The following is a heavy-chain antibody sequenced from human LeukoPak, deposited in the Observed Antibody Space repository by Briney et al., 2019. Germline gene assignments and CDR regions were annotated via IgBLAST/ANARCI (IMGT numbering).Heavy chain of an antibody. CDR3: ARRGAGYCSSTSCPKPGIDY. V-gene: IGHV4-59*08. J-gene: IGHJ4*02. CDR1: GGSISSYY. Sequence: SETLSLTCTVSGGSISSYYWSWIRQPPGKGLEWIGYIYYSGSTNYNPSLKSRVTISVDTSKNQFSLKLSSVTAADTAVYYCARRGAGYCSSTSCPKPGIDYWGQGALVTVSS. CDR2: IYYSGST. D-gene: IGHD2-2*01.